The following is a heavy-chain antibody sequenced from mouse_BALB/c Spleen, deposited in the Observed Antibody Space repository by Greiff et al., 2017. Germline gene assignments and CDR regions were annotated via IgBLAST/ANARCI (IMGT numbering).Heavy chain of an antibody. Sequence: DVQLVESGAELVRPGALVKLSCKASGFNIKDYYMPWVKQRPEQGLEWIGWFDPENGNTRYDPKFQGKASITADTSSNTAYLQLSSLTSEATAVYYWSSAYYGVDRGAWFAYWGQGTLVTVSA. CDR1: GFNIKDYY. CDR3: SSAYYGVDRGAWFAY. D-gene: IGHD2-10*01. J-gene: IGHJ3*01. CDR2: FDPENGNT. V-gene: IGHV14-1*02.